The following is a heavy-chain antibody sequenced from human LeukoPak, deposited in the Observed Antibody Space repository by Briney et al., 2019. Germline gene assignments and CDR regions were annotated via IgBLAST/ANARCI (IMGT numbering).Heavy chain of an antibody. D-gene: IGHD2-15*01. Sequence: PSETLSLTRTVSGGSISSYYWSWIRQPPGKGLEWIGYIYYSGSTNYNPSLKSRVTISVDTSKNQFSLKLSSVTAADTAVYYCARAGDYCSGGSCYLDYWGQGTLVTVSS. CDR3: ARAGDYCSGGSCYLDY. J-gene: IGHJ4*02. CDR1: GGSISSYY. CDR2: IYYSGST. V-gene: IGHV4-59*01.